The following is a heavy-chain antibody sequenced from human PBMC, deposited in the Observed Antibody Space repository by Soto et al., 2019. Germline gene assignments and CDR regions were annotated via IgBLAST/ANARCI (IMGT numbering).Heavy chain of an antibody. CDR1: GGSISSYY. D-gene: IGHD3-9*01. CDR2: IYYSGST. Sequence: ETLSLTCTVSGGSISSYYWSWIRQPPGKGLEWIGYIYYSGSTNYNPSLKSRVTISVDTSKNQFSLKLSSVTAADTAVYYCARLRYDILTGYPQRYYFDYWGQGTLVTVSS. J-gene: IGHJ4*02. CDR3: ARLRYDILTGYPQRYYFDY. V-gene: IGHV4-59*08.